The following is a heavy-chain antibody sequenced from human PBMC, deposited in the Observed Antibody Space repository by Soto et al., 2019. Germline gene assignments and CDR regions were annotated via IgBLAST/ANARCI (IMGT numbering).Heavy chain of an antibody. V-gene: IGHV3-23*01. CDR2: ISSTGRRT. CDR3: AKVANVGVVVEYFDH. CDR1: GVNFANYA. J-gene: IGHJ4*02. Sequence: GGSLRLSCGSSGVNFANYAMGWVRRAPGKGLEWVSGISSTGRRTYYADSVRGRFSISRDNSKNTVDLQINSLRAEDTAVYYCAKVANVGVVVEYFDHWGQGSLVTVSS. D-gene: IGHD3-3*01.